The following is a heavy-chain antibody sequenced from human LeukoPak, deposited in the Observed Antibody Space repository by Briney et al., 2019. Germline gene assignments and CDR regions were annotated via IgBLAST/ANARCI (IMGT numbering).Heavy chain of an antibody. Sequence: ASVKVSCKASGYTFTGYGISWVRQAPGQGLEWMGWISAYNGNTNYAQKLQGRVTMTTDTSTSTAYMELRSLRSDDTAVYYCARAEIYCSGGSCYPVGADYWGQGTLVTVSS. D-gene: IGHD2-15*01. CDR2: ISAYNGNT. CDR1: GYTFTGYG. CDR3: ARAEIYCSGGSCYPVGADY. J-gene: IGHJ4*02. V-gene: IGHV1-18*04.